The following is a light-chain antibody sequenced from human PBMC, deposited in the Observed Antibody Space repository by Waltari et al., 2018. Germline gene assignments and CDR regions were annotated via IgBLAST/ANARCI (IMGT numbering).Light chain of an antibody. CDR2: KVS. Sequence: DDVMTQTPLSSACRLGQLASVSFPSVQSLVHSDGNTYLIWFQQRPCQSPRRLIYKVSYRDSGVPDRFSGSGSGTDFTLRISRVEAEDVGVYYCMQGTHWPPYTFGQGTKLEIK. CDR1: QSLVHSDGNTY. CDR3: MQGTHWPPYT. V-gene: IGKV2-30*02. J-gene: IGKJ2*01.